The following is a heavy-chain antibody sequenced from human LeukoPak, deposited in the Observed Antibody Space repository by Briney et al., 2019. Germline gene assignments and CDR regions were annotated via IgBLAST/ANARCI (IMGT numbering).Heavy chain of an antibody. V-gene: IGHV3-23*01. CDR1: GFTFSSYV. J-gene: IGHJ5*01. CDR3: AKDGNSGYDFYSWFDS. Sequence: GGSLRLSCAASGFTFSSYVMSWVRQAPGKGLEWVSAISGSGASTYYADSVKGRFTISRDNSKNTLYLQMNSLRAEDTAVYYCAKDGNSGYDFYSWFDSWGQGTLVTVSS. CDR2: ISGSGAST. D-gene: IGHD5-12*01.